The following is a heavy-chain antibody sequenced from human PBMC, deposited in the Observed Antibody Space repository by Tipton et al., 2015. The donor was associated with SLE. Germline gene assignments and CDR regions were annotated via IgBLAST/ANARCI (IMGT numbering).Heavy chain of an antibody. D-gene: IGHD3-10*01. CDR1: GFTFSNFA. Sequence: SLRLSCAASGFTFSNFAVSWVRQAPGKGLEWLSAISTSGDATYYADSGKGWFTVSRDNSRNTLYLQMNSLRAEDTAIYYCAMSSATLTHYFDYWGQGTLVTVSS. CDR2: ISTSGDAT. V-gene: IGHV3-23*01. CDR3: AMSSATLTHYFDY. J-gene: IGHJ4*02.